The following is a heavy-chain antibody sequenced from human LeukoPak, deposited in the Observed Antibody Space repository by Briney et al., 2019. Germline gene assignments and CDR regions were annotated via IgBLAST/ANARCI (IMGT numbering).Heavy chain of an antibody. CDR1: RFTFSSYG. J-gene: IGHJ4*02. CDR3: AKGRGDY. Sequence: GGSLRLSCAASRFTFSSYGMHWVRQAQGKGLEWVAVISYDGSNKYYEDSVKGRFTISRDNSKNTLYLQMNSLRAEDTAVYYCAKGRGDYWGQGTLVTVSS. CDR2: ISYDGSNK. V-gene: IGHV3-30*18.